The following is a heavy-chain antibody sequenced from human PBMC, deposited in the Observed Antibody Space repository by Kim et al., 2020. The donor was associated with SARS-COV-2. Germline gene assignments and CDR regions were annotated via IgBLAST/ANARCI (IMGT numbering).Heavy chain of an antibody. CDR2: IKQVGSAK. CDR1: GFTFSNYG. J-gene: IGHJ5*02. V-gene: IGHV3-7*03. Sequence: GGSLRLSCAASGFTFSNYGMNWIRQAPGKGLEWVAKIKQVGSAKYYVDSVKGRFTISRDNSKNTLHLQMNSLRAEDTAVYYCASGDGAWTGGAWAQCTLV. CDR3: ASGDGAWTGGA. D-gene: IGHD2-21*02.